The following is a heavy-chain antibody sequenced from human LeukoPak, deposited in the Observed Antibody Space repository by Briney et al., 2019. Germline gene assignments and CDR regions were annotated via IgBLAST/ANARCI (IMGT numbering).Heavy chain of an antibody. Sequence: ASVKVSCKASGYTFTSYDINWVRQATGQGLEWMGWMNPNSGNTGYAQKFQGRVTITRNTSISTAYMELSSLRSEDPAVYYCPKGRALGAIDSWGQGTLVTVSS. J-gene: IGHJ4*02. CDR1: GYTFTSYD. CDR2: MNPNSGNT. V-gene: IGHV1-8*03. CDR3: PKGRALGAIDS.